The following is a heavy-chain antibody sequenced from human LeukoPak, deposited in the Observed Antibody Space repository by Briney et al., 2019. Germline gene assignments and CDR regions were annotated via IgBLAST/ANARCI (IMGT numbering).Heavy chain of an antibody. CDR3: ASQYYYDSSGCSP. CDR1: GGTFSSYA. V-gene: IGHV1-69*05. CDR2: IIPIFGTA. Sequence: SVKVSCKASGGTFSSYAISWVRQAPGQGLEWMGRIIPIFGTANYAQKFQGRVTITTDESTSTAYMELSSLRSEDTAVYYCASQYYYDSSGCSPWGQGTLVTVSS. D-gene: IGHD3-22*01. J-gene: IGHJ5*02.